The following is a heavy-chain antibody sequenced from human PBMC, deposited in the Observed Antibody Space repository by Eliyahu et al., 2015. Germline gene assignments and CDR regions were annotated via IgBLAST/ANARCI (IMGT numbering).Heavy chain of an antibody. CDR1: GFXFXSXA. J-gene: IGHJ4*02. CDR2: ISGSGGST. CDR3: AKGSHRYIVVVTAIGDY. V-gene: IGHV3-23*01. Sequence: EVQLLESGGGLVQPGGSLRLSCAASGFXFXSXAMXWVRQAPGKGLEGVSAISGSGGSTYYADSVKGRFTISRDNSKNTLYLQMNSLRAEDTAVYYCAKGSHRYIVVVTAIGDYWGQGTLVTVSS. D-gene: IGHD2-21*02.